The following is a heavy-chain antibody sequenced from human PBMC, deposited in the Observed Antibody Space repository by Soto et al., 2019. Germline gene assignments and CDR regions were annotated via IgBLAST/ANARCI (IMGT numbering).Heavy chain of an antibody. J-gene: IGHJ4*02. CDR3: AKLATADTLDY. V-gene: IGHV1-69*02. D-gene: IGHD6-13*01. CDR2: IIPILGIA. CDR1: GGTFSRY. Sequence: QVQLVQSGAEVKKPGSSVKVSCKASGGTFSRYIRWVRQAPGQGLEWMGRIIPILGIANYAQKFQGKVTITADKSTSTAYMELSSLRSEDTAVYYCAKLATADTLDYCGQGTLVTVSS.